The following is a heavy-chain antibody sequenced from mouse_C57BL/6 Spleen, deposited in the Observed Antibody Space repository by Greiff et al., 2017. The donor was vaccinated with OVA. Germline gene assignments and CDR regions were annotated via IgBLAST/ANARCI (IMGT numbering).Heavy chain of an antibody. D-gene: IGHD2-1*01. CDR2: IDPETGGT. Sequence: QVQLQQSGAELVRPGASVTLSCKASGYTFTNYEMHWVKQTPVHGLEWIGAIDPETGGTAYNQKFKGKAILTADKSSSTAYMELRSLTSEDSAVYYCTRYGNYYAMDYWGQGTSVTVSS. CDR1: GYTFTNYE. V-gene: IGHV1-15*01. J-gene: IGHJ4*01. CDR3: TRYGNYYAMDY.